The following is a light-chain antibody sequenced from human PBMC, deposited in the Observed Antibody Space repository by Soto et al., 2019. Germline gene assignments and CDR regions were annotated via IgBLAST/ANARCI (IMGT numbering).Light chain of an antibody. J-gene: IGKJ4*01. Sequence: EIVLTQSPATLSLSPGERATLSCRASQSINSHLVWYQQKPGQAPRLLMYDTSTMATDIPARFSGSGSGTDFTLTISSLEPEDFAVYYCQQRSNWPLTFGGGTKVEIK. CDR2: DTS. V-gene: IGKV3-11*01. CDR3: QQRSNWPLT. CDR1: QSINSH.